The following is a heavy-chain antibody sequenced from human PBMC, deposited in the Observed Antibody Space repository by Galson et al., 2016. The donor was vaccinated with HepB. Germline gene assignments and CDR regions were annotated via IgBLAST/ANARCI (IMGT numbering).Heavy chain of an antibody. J-gene: IGHJ4*02. CDR2: IFHSGST. D-gene: IGHD1-1*01. V-gene: IGHV4-61*01. Sequence: ETLSLTCTVSGDSVTTDSYYWSWIRQPPGKGLEWIGYIFHSGSTHYNPSLQSRVTISVDTSKNQFSLKLNSVTAADTAVYYCARTSERGATGTTLWDYWGQGTLVTVSS. CDR1: GDSVTTDSYY. CDR3: ARTSERGATGTTLWDY.